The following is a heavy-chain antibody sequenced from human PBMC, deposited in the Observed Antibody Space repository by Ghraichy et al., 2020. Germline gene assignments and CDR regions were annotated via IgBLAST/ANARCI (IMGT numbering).Heavy chain of an antibody. Sequence: GGSLRLSCAASGFTFRTYWMTWVRQAPGKGLEWVANIQQDGSEKYYVDSVKVRFTISRDNAKNSLFLQMNSLRAEDTAVYYCARGGTPYDAFDIWGQGTMVTVSS. CDR2: IQQDGSEK. J-gene: IGHJ3*02. CDR3: ARGGTPYDAFDI. CDR1: GFTFRTYW. V-gene: IGHV3-7*01.